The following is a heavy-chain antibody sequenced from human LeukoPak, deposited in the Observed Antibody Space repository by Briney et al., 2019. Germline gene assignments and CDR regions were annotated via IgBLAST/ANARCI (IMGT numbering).Heavy chain of an antibody. CDR1: GYTFTSYY. CDR3: ATVFGDSTIDY. Sequence: ASVKVSCKASGYTFTSYYMHWVRQAPGQGLEWMGIINPSGGSASYAQKFQGRVTMTRDTSTSTVYMELSSLRSEDTAVYYCATVFGDSTIDYWGQGTLVTVSS. V-gene: IGHV1-46*03. J-gene: IGHJ4*02. D-gene: IGHD4-17*01. CDR2: INPSGGSA.